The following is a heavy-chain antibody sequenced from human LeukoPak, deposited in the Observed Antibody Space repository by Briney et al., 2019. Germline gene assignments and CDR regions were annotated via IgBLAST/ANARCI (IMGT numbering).Heavy chain of an antibody. J-gene: IGHJ4*02. CDR2: IYHSGST. D-gene: IGHD3-22*01. V-gene: IGHV4-30-2*01. CDR1: GGSISSGGYS. CDR3: ARDLSGSGYPYFDY. Sequence: SQTLSLTCAVSGGSISSGGYSWSWIRQPPGKGLEWIGYIYHSGSTYYNPSLKSRVTISVDTSKNQFSLKLSSVTAADTAVYYCARDLSGSGYPYFDYWGQGTLVTVSS.